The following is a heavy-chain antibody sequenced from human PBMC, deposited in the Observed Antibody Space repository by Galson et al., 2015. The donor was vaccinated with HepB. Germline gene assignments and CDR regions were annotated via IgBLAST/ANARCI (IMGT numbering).Heavy chain of an antibody. V-gene: IGHV4-59*12. Sequence: ETLSLTCTVSGDSISSNYWTWIRQPPGKGLEWIGYIYHSGSTKNNPSLRSRVTTSIDTTKNQFSLKLSSVTAADTAVYYCARWSAAGLSWGQGTLVTVSS. J-gene: IGHJ4*02. CDR1: GDSISSNY. D-gene: IGHD6-13*01. CDR2: IYHSGST. CDR3: ARWSAAGLS.